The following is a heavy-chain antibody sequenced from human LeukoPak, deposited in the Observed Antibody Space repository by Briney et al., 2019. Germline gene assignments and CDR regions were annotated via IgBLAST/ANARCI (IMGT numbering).Heavy chain of an antibody. CDR2: IRYDGSNK. J-gene: IGHJ6*03. CDR3: AKIGRLAVYSSSWKINYYYYYMDV. Sequence: GGSLRLSCAASGFTFSSYDMYWVRQAPGKGLEWVAFIRYDGSNKYYADSVKGRFTISRDNSKNTLYLQMNSLRAEDTAVYYCAKIGRLAVYSSSWKINYYYYYMDVWGKGTTVTISS. CDR1: GFTFSSYD. V-gene: IGHV3-30*02. D-gene: IGHD6-13*01.